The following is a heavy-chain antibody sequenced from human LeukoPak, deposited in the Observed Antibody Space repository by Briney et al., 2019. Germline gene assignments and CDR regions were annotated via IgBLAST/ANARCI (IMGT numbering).Heavy chain of an antibody. Sequence: GGSLRLSCAASGFTFSSYAMRWVRQAPGKGLEWVSSISGSAEKTYYADSVKGRFTISRDSSQKILNLQMDNLRVEDTAIYYCARGSTYDFWSGDALDVWGQGTMVTVAS. CDR3: ARGSTYDFWSGDALDV. CDR1: GFTFSSYA. D-gene: IGHD3-3*01. J-gene: IGHJ3*01. CDR2: ISGSAEKT. V-gene: IGHV3-23*01.